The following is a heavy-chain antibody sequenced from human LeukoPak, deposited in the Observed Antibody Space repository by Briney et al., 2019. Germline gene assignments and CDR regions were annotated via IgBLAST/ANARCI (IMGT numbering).Heavy chain of an antibody. D-gene: IGHD6-19*01. CDR3: AKSHSSGWYYFDY. CDR2: IYSGGST. Sequence: PGGSLRLSCAASGFTVSSNYMSWVRQAPGKGLEWVSVIYSGGSTYSADSVKGRFTISRDNSKNTVYLQMNSLRPEDTAVYYCAKSHSSGWYYFDYWGQGSLVTVSS. J-gene: IGHJ4*02. V-gene: IGHV3-66*01. CDR1: GFTVSSNY.